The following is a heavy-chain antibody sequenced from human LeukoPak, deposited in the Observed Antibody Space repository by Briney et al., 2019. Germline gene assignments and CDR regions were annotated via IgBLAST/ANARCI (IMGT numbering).Heavy chain of an antibody. J-gene: IGHJ6*04. Sequence: SLRLSCTASGFTFGDYAMSWVRQAPGKGLEWVGFIRSKAYGGTTEYAASVKGRFTISRDDSKSIAYLQMNSLKTEDTAVYYCTPGSGWNYGMDVWGKGTTVTVSS. V-gene: IGHV3-49*04. CDR1: GFTFGDYA. CDR3: TPGSGWNYGMDV. D-gene: IGHD3-10*01. CDR2: IRSKAYGGTT.